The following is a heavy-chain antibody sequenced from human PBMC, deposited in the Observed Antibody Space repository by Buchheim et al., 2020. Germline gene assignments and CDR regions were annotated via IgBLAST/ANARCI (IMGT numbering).Heavy chain of an antibody. J-gene: IGHJ4*02. CDR2: IKAGNGNT. V-gene: IGHV1-3*01. D-gene: IGHD6-19*01. CDR1: GYTFSSHA. CDR3: ARDHSSGWQTLDYFDY. Sequence: QVQLVQSGAEVKKPGASVKVSCKASGYTFSSHAMHWLRQAPGQRLEWMGWIKAGNGNTKYSQKFQGRVTIMRDPSASTAYMELSSLTSEDTAVYYCARDHSSGWQTLDYFDYWGQGTL.